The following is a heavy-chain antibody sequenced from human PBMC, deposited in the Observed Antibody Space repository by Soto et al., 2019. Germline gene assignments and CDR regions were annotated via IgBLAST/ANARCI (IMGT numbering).Heavy chain of an antibody. CDR3: ARVKVGDLFRFNWFFDL. D-gene: IGHD3-3*01. V-gene: IGHV4-59*01. Sequence: SETLSLTCTVSGGSISSYYWSWIRQPPGKGLEWIGYIYYSGSTNYNPSLKSRVTISVDTSKNQFSLKLSSVTAADTAVYYCARVKVGDLFRFNWFFDLWGRGTLVTVS. CDR2: IYYSGST. J-gene: IGHJ2*01. CDR1: GGSISSYY.